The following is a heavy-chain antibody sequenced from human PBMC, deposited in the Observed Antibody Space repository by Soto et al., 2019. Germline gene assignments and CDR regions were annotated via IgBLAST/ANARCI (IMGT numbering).Heavy chain of an antibody. Sequence: EVQLLESGGGLVQPGGSLRLSCAASGFTFSSYAMSWVRQAPGKGLEWVSAISGSGGSTYYADSVKGRFTISRDNSKNTLDLQMNSLRAEDTAVYYCANLGNDILTGPYEDFDYWGQGTLVTVSS. CDR1: GFTFSSYA. V-gene: IGHV3-23*01. CDR2: ISGSGGST. D-gene: IGHD3-9*01. J-gene: IGHJ4*02. CDR3: ANLGNDILTGPYEDFDY.